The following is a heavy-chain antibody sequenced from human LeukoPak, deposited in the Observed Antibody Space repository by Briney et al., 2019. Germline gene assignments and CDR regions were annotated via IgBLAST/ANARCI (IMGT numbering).Heavy chain of an antibody. CDR3: ARDVEGYSGYDLGYYYYMDV. J-gene: IGHJ6*03. D-gene: IGHD5-12*01. CDR1: GGSISSGSYY. CDR2: IYTSGST. V-gene: IGHV4-61*02. Sequence: PSETLSLTCTVSGGSISSGSYYWSWIRQPAGKGLEWIGRIYTSGSTNYNPSLKSRVTISVDTSKNQFSLKLSSVTAADTAVYYCARDVEGYSGYDLGYYYYMDVWGKGTTVTISS.